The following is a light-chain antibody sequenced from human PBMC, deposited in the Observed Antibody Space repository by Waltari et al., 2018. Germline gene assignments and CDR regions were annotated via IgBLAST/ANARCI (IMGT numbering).Light chain of an antibody. J-gene: IGLJ1*01. CDR1: RLGEKF. CDR2: QDT. Sequence: SYELTQPPSVSVSPGQTASISCSGDRLGEKFATWYQQKPGQSPVLVIYQDTKRPSGIPVRFSVSNSGNTATLTISGTQALDEADYYCQTWDTSNEAIFGPGTKVTVL. V-gene: IGLV3-1*01. CDR3: QTWDTSNEAI.